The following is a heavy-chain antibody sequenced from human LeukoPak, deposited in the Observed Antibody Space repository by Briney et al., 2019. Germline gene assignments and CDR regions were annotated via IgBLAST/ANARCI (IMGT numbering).Heavy chain of an antibody. D-gene: IGHD3-10*01. CDR2: ISAYNGNT. Sequence: ASVKVSCKASGYTFTSYGISWVRQAPGQGLEWMGWISAYNGNTNYAQKLQGRVTMTTDTSTSTAYMELRSLRSDDTAVYYCAGDHTMVRGVNHGMDVWGKGTTVTVSS. CDR1: GYTFTSYG. CDR3: AGDHTMVRGVNHGMDV. J-gene: IGHJ6*04. V-gene: IGHV1-18*04.